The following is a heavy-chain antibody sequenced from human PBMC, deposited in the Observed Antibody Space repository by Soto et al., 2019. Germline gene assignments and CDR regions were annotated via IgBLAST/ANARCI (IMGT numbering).Heavy chain of an antibody. D-gene: IGHD2-8*01. V-gene: IGHV4-61*01. Sequence: QVQLQGSGPGLEKPSETLTLTATVSGGSVNNVNYYWSWIRQLPGQGLEWIGHIYYSGSTNYNPALKSRVIISLDTSKKQFSLKLSSVSAADTAVYFCARDPGVGLSARWFDPWGQGALVTVSS. J-gene: IGHJ5*02. CDR2: IYYSGST. CDR3: ARDPGVGLSARWFDP. CDR1: GGSVNNVNYY.